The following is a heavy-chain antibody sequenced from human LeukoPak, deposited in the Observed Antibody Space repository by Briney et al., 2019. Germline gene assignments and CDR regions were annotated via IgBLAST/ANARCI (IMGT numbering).Heavy chain of an antibody. J-gene: IGHJ4*02. CDR3: ARDLTGYGSGSYDY. CDR1: GGSISSYF. V-gene: IGHV4-59*12. Sequence: SETLSLTCTVSGGSISSYFWNWIRQPPGKGLEWIGYIYYSGSTNYNPSLKSRVTISVDTSKNQFSLKLSSVTAADTAVHYCARDLTGYGSGSYDYWGQGTLVTVSS. D-gene: IGHD3-10*01. CDR2: IYYSGST.